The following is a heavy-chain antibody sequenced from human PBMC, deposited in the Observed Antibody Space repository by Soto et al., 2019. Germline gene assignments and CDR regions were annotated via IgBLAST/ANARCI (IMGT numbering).Heavy chain of an antibody. V-gene: IGHV3-30*18. J-gene: IGHJ4*02. Sequence: GGSLRLSCAASGFTFFSFGMHWVRQAPGKGLEWVTLIPHDGTKKYYADSVKGRFTISRDNSKNTLYLQMNSLRVEDTAVYYCAKDREPYSRSWPYYWGQGTLVTVSS. D-gene: IGHD6-13*01. CDR3: AKDREPYSRSWPYY. CDR2: IPHDGTKK. CDR1: GFTFFSFG.